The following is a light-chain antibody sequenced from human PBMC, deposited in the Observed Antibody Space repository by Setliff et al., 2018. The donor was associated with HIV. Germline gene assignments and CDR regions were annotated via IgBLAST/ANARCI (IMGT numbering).Light chain of an antibody. CDR3: SSYTSSRPGV. CDR1: SSDVGGYNY. V-gene: IGLV2-14*01. J-gene: IGLJ1*01. Sequence: QSALAQPASVSGSPGQSITIPCTGTSSDVGGYNYVSWYQQHPGKAPKLMIYEVSNRPSGVSNRFSGSKSGNTASLTISGLQAEDEADYYCSSYTSSRPGVFGTWTKVTVL. CDR2: EVS.